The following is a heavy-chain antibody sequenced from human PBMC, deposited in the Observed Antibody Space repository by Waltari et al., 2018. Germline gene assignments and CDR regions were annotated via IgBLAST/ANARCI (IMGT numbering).Heavy chain of an antibody. V-gene: IGHV1-46*01. CDR1: GYTFTSYY. Sequence: QVRLVQSGAEVKKPGASVKVSCKASGYTFTSYYMHWVRQAPGQGLEWMGIINPRGGSTSDEQKFQGRVTITRDTSASTAYMELSSLRSEDTAVYYCAGRAMVQGVISWWGQGTLVTVSS. CDR2: INPRGGST. CDR3: AGRAMVQGVISW. J-gene: IGHJ4*02. D-gene: IGHD3-10*01.